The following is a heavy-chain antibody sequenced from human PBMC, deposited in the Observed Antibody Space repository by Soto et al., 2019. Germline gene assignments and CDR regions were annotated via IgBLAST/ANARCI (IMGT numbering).Heavy chain of an antibody. D-gene: IGHD3-22*01. CDR2: IYHTGNA. J-gene: IGHJ5*02. Sequence: SETLSLTCSVSGDSISTSRFYWAWIRQPPGEGLEWIGSIYHTGNAYYNPSLKSRVTISVDTSKNQFSLKLTSVTAADAALYYCARDFFDSSDYTTNWFDPWGQGTLVTVSS. CDR3: ARDFFDSSDYTTNWFDP. V-gene: IGHV4-39*01. CDR1: GDSISTSRFY.